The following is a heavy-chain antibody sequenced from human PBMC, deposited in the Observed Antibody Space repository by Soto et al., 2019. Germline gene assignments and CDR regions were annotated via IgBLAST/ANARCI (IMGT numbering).Heavy chain of an antibody. CDR2: IYYSGST. V-gene: IGHV4-31*03. CDR1: GGSISSGGYY. J-gene: IGHJ4*02. Sequence: SETLSLTCTVSGGSISSGGYYWSWIRQHPGKGLEWIGYIYYSGSTYYNPSLKSRVTISVDTSKNQFSLKLSSVTAADTAVYYCARVLPYYDSSGYSPETYYFDYWGQGTLVTVSS. D-gene: IGHD3-22*01. CDR3: ARVLPYYDSSGYSPETYYFDY.